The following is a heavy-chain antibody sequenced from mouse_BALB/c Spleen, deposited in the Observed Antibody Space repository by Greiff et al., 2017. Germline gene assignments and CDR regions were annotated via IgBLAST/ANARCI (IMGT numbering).Heavy chain of an antibody. CDR3: ARSGTTVRAMDY. J-gene: IGHJ4*01. CDR1: GYTFTDYA. D-gene: IGHD1-1*01. V-gene: IGHV1S137*01. Sequence: VQLQQSGAELVRPGVSVKISCKGSGYTFTDYAMHWVKQSHAKSLEWIGVISTYYGDASYNQKFKGKATMTVDKSSSTAYMELARLTSEDSAIYYCARSGTTVRAMDYWGQGTSVTVSS. CDR2: ISTYYGDA.